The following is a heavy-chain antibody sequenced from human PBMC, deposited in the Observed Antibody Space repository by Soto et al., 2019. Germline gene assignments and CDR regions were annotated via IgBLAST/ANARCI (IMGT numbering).Heavy chain of an antibody. D-gene: IGHD2-21*02. J-gene: IGHJ4*02. CDR1: GGTFSSDA. Sequence: SVKVSCKASGGTFSSDAISWVRQAPGHGLEWMGGIITIFNTANYAQMFHGRVTITADESSTTAYMELSSLRSEDTAVYYCARGIEEGYCGGDCPFDYWGQGTLVTVSS. CDR3: ARGIEEGYCGGDCPFDY. V-gene: IGHV1-69*13. CDR2: IITIFNTA.